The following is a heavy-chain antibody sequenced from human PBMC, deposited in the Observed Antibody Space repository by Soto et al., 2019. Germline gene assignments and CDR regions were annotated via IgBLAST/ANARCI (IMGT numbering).Heavy chain of an antibody. CDR2: ISSDGSNK. D-gene: IGHD3-10*01. CDR3: ARDWVWFGAHPIDY. CDR1: GFTFSNYG. Sequence: QVQLVESGGGVVQTGRSLRLSCAASGFTFSNYGMHWVRQAPGKGLEWVAVISSDGSNKYYADTVKGRFTISRDNSENTLLLQMNTLRTEDTAVYYCARDWVWFGAHPIDYWCQGTLVTVSS. V-gene: IGHV3-30*03. J-gene: IGHJ4*02.